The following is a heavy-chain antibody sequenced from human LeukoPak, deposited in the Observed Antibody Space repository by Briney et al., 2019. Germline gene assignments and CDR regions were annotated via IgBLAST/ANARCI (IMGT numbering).Heavy chain of an antibody. V-gene: IGHV4-59*01. J-gene: IGHJ6*02. CDR2: IYYSGTT. CDR3: AREDPQTRVPEGMDV. D-gene: IGHD4/OR15-4a*01. CDR1: GGSISYYY. Sequence: PSETLSLTCTVSGGSISYYYWSWIRQSPGKGLEWIGYIYYSGTTNYNPSLMSRVTISVDTSKNQFSLQLRSVTAADSAVYYCAREDPQTRVPEGMDVWGQGTTVTVSS.